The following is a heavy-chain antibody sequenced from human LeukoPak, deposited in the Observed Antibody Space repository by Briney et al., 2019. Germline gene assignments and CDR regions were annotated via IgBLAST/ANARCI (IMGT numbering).Heavy chain of an antibody. CDR1: GGSISSYY. V-gene: IGHV4-59*01. Sequence: PSETLSLTCTVSGGSISSYYWSWIRQPPGKGLEWIGYIYYSGSTNYNPSLKSRVTISVDTSKNQFSLKLGSVTAADTAVYYCARDHGLGMDVWGQGTTVTVSS. J-gene: IGHJ6*02. CDR3: ARDHGLGMDV. CDR2: IYYSGST. D-gene: IGHD3/OR15-3a*01.